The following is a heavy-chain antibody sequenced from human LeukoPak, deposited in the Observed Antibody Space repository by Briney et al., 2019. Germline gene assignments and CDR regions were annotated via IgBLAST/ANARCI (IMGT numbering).Heavy chain of an antibody. CDR3: ARDPSDIVVVACLDY. J-gene: IGHJ4*02. Sequence: QSGRSLRLSCAASGFTFSSYAMHWVRQAPGKGLEWVAVISYDGSNKYYADSVKGRFTISRDNSKNTLYLQMNSLRAEDTAVYYCARDPSDIVVVACLDYWGQGTLVTVSS. V-gene: IGHV3-30-3*01. D-gene: IGHD2-15*01. CDR1: GFTFSSYA. CDR2: ISYDGSNK.